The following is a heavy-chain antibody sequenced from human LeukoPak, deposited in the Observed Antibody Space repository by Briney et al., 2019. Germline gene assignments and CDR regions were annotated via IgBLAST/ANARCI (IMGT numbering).Heavy chain of an antibody. V-gene: IGHV4-59*01. J-gene: IGHJ4*02. D-gene: IGHD3-10*01. CDR2: IYYSGST. CDR1: GGSISSYH. CDR3: ARWGYYGSGSYYNTPYYFDY. Sequence: SETLSLTCTVSGGSISSYHWSWIRQPPGKGLEWIGYIYYSGSTNYNPSLKSRVTISVDTSKNQFSLKLSSVTAADTAVYYCARWGYYGSGSYYNTPYYFDYWGQGTLVTVSS.